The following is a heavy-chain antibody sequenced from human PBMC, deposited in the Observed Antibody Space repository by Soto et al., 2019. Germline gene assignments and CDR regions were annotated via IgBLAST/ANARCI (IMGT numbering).Heavy chain of an antibody. V-gene: IGHV1-46*01. J-gene: IGHJ6*02. Sequence: ASVKVSCKASGGTFSSYAISWVRQAPGQGLEWMGIINPSGGSTSYAQKFQGRVTMTRDTSTSTVYMELSSLRSEDTAVYYCARDRGRLSSGYRYYYYYGMDVWGQGTTVTVSS. CDR2: INPSGGST. CDR3: ARDRGRLSSGYRYYYYYGMDV. CDR1: GGTFSSYA. D-gene: IGHD3-22*01.